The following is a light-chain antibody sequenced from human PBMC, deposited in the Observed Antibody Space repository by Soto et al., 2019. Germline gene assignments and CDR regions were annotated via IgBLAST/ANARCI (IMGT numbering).Light chain of an antibody. J-gene: IGKJ1*01. Sequence: EIVLTQSPVTLSLSPGERATLSCRASQSVSNNYLAWYQQKPGQAPRLLIYGASNRATGIPARFSGSGSGTEFTLTISSLQSEDFAVYYCQQYNNWPRTFGQGTKVDIK. V-gene: IGKV3D-15*01. CDR1: QSVSNN. CDR2: GAS. CDR3: QQYNNWPRT.